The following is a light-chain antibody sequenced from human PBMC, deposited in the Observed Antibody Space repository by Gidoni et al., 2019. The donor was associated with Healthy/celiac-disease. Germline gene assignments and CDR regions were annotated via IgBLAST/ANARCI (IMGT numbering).Light chain of an antibody. J-gene: IGKJ1*01. CDR1: QSVSSSY. CDR3: QQYGSSPWT. V-gene: IGKV3-20*01. Sequence: IVLTQSPGTLSLSPGERATLSCRASQSVSSSYLAWYQQKPGQAPRLLIYGASSRATGIPDRFSGSGSGTDFTLTISRLEPEDFAVYYCQQYGSSPWTFGQWIKVEIK. CDR2: GAS.